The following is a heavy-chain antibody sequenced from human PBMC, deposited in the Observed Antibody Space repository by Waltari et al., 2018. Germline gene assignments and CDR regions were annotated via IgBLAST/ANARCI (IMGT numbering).Heavy chain of an antibody. D-gene: IGHD6-19*01. CDR3: ARRYSSGFDY. Sequence: EVQLVESGGGLVQPGGSLRLSCAASGFTFSSYSMNWVRQAPGKGLEWGSYSSSSSGTIYYADSVKGRFTISRDNAKNSLYLQMNSLRAEDTAVYYCARRYSSGFDYWGQGTLVTVSS. J-gene: IGHJ4*02. CDR2: SSSSSGTI. V-gene: IGHV3-48*04. CDR1: GFTFSSYS.